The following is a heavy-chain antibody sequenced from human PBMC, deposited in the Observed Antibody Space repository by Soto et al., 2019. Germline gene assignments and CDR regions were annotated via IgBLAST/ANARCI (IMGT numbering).Heavy chain of an antibody. V-gene: IGHV4-61*01. CDR2: IYYSGST. J-gene: IGHJ5*02. CDR3: ARGNLSSWYANWFDP. Sequence: QVQLQESGPGLVKPSETLSLTCTVSGGSVSSGSYYWSWIRQPPGKGLEWIGYIYYSGSTNYNPSLKSRVTISVDTSKNQFSLKLSSVTAADTAVYYCARGNLSSWYANWFDPWGQGTLVTVSS. CDR1: GGSVSSGSYY. D-gene: IGHD6-13*01.